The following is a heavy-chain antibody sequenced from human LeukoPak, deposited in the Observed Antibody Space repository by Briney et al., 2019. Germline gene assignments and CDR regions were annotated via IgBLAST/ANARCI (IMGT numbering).Heavy chain of an antibody. CDR3: AKDFISTY. Sequence: VLLGGSLRLSCAASGFTFSSYAMSWVRQAPGKGLEWVSAISNSGDSTYNADSVKDRFTISRDNSKNTLYLQMNSLRAEDTAVYYCAKDFISTYWGQGTLVTVSS. CDR2: ISNSGDST. J-gene: IGHJ4*02. D-gene: IGHD2/OR15-2a*01. CDR1: GFTFSSYA. V-gene: IGHV3-23*01.